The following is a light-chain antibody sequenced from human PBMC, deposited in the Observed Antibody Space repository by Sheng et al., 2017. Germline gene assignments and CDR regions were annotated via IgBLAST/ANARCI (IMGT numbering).Light chain of an antibody. V-gene: IGKV3-20*01. Sequence: EIVLTQSPATLSLSPGERATLSCRASQSVSSSYLAWYQQKPGQAPRLLIYGASSRATGIPDRFSGSGSGTDFTLTISRLEPEDFAVYYCQQYGSSPPMYTFGQGTKLEI. CDR2: GAS. J-gene: IGKJ2*01. CDR3: QQYGSSPPMYT. CDR1: QSVSSSY.